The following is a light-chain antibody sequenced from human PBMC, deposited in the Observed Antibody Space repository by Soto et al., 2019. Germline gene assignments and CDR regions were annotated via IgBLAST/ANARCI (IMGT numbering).Light chain of an antibody. J-gene: IGLJ2*01. CDR1: SSDVGGYNY. V-gene: IGLV2-14*01. Sequence: QSALTQPASVSGSPGQSITISCTGTSSDVGGYNYVSWYQQHPGKAPKLMIYDVSNRPSGVSNRFSGSKSGNTASLTISGLQAEDEADYNCTSYTRGGTVVFGGGTKLTVL. CDR2: DVS. CDR3: TSYTRGGTVV.